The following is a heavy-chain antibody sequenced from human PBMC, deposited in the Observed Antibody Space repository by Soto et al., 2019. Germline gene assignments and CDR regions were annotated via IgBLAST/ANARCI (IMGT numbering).Heavy chain of an antibody. V-gene: IGHV3-72*01. J-gene: IGHJ6*02. Sequence: EVQLVESGGGLVQPGGSLRLSCAASGLIFSDYHMDWVRQAPGKGLEWVGRIRRKANSYTTEYAATVKGRFTISRDDSKNSLYLQMNSLKSEDTAVYYCAMLGRWSGGSSGMDVWSQGTTVTVSS. CDR2: IRRKANSYTT. D-gene: IGHD6-13*01. CDR1: GLIFSDYH. CDR3: AMLGRWSGGSSGMDV.